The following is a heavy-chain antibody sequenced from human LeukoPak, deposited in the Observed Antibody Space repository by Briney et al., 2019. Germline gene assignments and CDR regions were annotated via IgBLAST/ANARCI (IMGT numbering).Heavy chain of an antibody. D-gene: IGHD3-16*01. Sequence: GGSLRLSCAASGFTFSSYAMSWVRQAPGKGMEWVSAISGSGGSTYYADSVKGRFTISRDNSKNTLYLQMNSLRAEDTAVYYCAKSLGYYYYGLDVWGQGTTVTVSS. CDR2: ISGSGGST. CDR3: AKSLGYYYYGLDV. CDR1: GFTFSSYA. J-gene: IGHJ6*02. V-gene: IGHV3-23*01.